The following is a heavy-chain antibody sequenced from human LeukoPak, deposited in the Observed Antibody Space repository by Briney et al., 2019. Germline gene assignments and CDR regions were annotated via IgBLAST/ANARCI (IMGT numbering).Heavy chain of an antibody. CDR1: GYTFTGYY. Sequence: ASLKVSCKASGYTFTGYYMHWVRQAPGQGLEWMGWINPNSGGTNYAQKFQGRVTMTRDTSISTAYMELSRLRSDDTAVYYCAREGVEGAAIIDYWGQGTLVTVSS. V-gene: IGHV1-2*02. D-gene: IGHD2-2*01. CDR3: AREGVEGAAIIDY. J-gene: IGHJ4*02. CDR2: INPNSGGT.